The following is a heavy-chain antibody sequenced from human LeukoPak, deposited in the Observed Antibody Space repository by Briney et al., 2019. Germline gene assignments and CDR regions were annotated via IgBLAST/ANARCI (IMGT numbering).Heavy chain of an antibody. Sequence: GGSLKLSCAASGFTFSDNYMSWFRQAPGKGLEWVSYISSSATYTNYADSVKGRFTISRDNSKNSLYLQMSSLRAEDTAVYYRAPSFGSGSSIWGQGTMVTVSS. CDR3: APSFGSGSSI. D-gene: IGHD3-10*01. V-gene: IGHV3-11*03. CDR2: ISSSATYT. CDR1: GFTFSDNY. J-gene: IGHJ3*02.